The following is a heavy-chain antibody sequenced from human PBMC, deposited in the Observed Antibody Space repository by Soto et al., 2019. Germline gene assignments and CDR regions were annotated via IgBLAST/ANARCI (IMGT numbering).Heavy chain of an antibody. CDR1: GASVSGADSY. D-gene: IGHD3-22*01. J-gene: IGHJ4*02. V-gene: IGHV4-30-4*01. CDR3: VRGGNPYHYDTSGPGTFDK. CDR2: MSFNGYS. Sequence: QVHLQESGPGLVKPSQTLSLTCSVSGASVSGADSYWSWIRQTPGKALEWIGYMSFNGYSNYSPSLKRRVTMSVDTSKTQFSLRLSSVTAADTAVYFCVRGGNPYHYDTSGPGTFDKWGQGTLVTVSS.